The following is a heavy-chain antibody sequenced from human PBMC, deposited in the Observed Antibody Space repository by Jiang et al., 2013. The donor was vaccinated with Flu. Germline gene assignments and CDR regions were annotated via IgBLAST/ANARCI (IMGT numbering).Heavy chain of an antibody. V-gene: IGHV4-59*01. D-gene: IGHD5-18*01. J-gene: IGHJ6*02. CDR2: IYYSGST. Sequence: GLVKPSETLSLTCTVSGGSISSYYWSWIRQPPGKGLEWIGYIYYSGSTNYNPSLKSRVTISVDTSKNQFSLKLSSVTAADTAVYYCATRTDGYSSHGMDVWGQGTTVTVSS. CDR3: ATRTDGYSSHGMDV. CDR1: GGSISSYY.